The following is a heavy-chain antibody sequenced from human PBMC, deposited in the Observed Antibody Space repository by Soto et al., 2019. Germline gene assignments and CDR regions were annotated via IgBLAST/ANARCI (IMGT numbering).Heavy chain of an antibody. CDR3: ATNGYGTPFDS. V-gene: IGHV3-11*01. CDR1: GFTFSDYY. D-gene: IGHD2-15*01. Sequence: QVQLVECGGGLVKAGGSLRLSCAASGFTFSDYYMSRIRQPPGKGLEWVSYISPSGTTIHYAESVKGRFTISRDDARKSLFLQMNSLRGEDTDVYYCATNGYGTPFDSWGQGTLVTVSS. J-gene: IGHJ4*02. CDR2: ISPSGTTI.